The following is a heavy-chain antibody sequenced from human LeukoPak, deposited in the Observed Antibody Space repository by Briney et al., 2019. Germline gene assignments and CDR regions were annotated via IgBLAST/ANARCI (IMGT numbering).Heavy chain of an antibody. D-gene: IGHD1-26*01. V-gene: IGHV3-48*03. CDR2: ISNTGSPI. CDR3: ARGGNYAPFDY. Sequence: PGGSLRLSCVVSGFTFSNAEMNWVRQTPRKGLEWIAYISNTGSPIHYRDSVKGRFTISRDNAQSSLFLQMNSLRPDDTAIYYCARGGNYAPFDYWGQGALVAVSP. J-gene: IGHJ4*02. CDR1: GFTFSNAE.